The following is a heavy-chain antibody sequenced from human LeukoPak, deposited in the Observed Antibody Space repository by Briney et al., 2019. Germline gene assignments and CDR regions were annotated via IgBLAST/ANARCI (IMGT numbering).Heavy chain of an antibody. V-gene: IGHV1-2*06. J-gene: IGHJ6*03. CDR1: GYTFTGYY. CDR3: AREKRYSYGPWYYYMDV. CDR2: INPNSGGT. D-gene: IGHD5-18*01. Sequence: ASVKVSCKASGYTFTGYYMHWVRQAPGQGLEWMGRINPNSGGTNFAQKFQGRVTMTRDTSISTAYMELGRLRSDDTAVYYCAREKRYSYGPWYYYMDVWGKGTTVTVSS.